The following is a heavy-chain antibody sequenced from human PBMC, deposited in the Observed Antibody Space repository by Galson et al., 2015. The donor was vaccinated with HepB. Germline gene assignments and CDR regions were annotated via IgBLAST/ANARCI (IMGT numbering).Heavy chain of an antibody. D-gene: IGHD1-26*01. V-gene: IGHV3-30*04. Sequence: SLRLSCAASGFTFSRYAMHWVRQAPGKGLEWVAVISFDGKNKYYVDSVKGRFTISRDSSKNTLYLQMNSLGAEDTAIYHCARSVGLSSFAFDMWGQGTMVTVSP. CDR2: ISFDGKNK. CDR3: ARSVGLSSFAFDM. CDR1: GFTFSRYA. J-gene: IGHJ3*02.